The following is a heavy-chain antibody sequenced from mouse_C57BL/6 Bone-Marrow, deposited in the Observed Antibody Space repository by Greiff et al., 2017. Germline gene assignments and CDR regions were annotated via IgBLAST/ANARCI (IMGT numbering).Heavy chain of an antibody. V-gene: IGHV1-31*01. CDR1: GYSFTGYY. CDR3: AREGNDYDGTGFDY. D-gene: IGHD2-4*01. CDR2: IYPYNGVS. J-gene: IGHJ2*01. Sequence: VQLKESGPELVKPGASVKISCKASGYSFTGYYMHWVKQSHGNILDWIGYIYPYNGVSSYTQKFKGKATLTVDTSSSTAYMELRSLTSEDSAVYYCAREGNDYDGTGFDYWGQGTILTVSA.